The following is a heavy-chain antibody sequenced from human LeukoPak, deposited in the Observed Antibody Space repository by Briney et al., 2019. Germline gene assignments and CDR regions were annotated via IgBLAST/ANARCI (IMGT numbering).Heavy chain of an antibody. J-gene: IGHJ2*01. V-gene: IGHV3-23*01. CDR3: ARELVSLGTGYFDL. D-gene: IGHD7-27*01. CDR2: ITGSSTWT. CDR1: GFTFGTCG. Sequence: GGSLRLSCEASGFTFGTCGMNWVRQAPGKGLEWVSGITGSSTWTYYADSVRGRFTISRDNSKNTLHLQMNNLAADDTAIYYCARELVSLGTGYFDLWGRGTLVTVSS.